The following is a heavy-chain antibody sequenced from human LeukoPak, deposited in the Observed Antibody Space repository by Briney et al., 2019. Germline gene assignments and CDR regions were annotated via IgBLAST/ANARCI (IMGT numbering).Heavy chain of an antibody. D-gene: IGHD5-24*01. CDR1: GFSFSSYW. V-gene: IGHV3-7*04. CDR3: ARDDRDGYNYFAY. Sequence: GGSLRLSCGASGFSFSSYWMSWVRQAPGKGLEWVANIKKHGSERNFAESVKGRFTISRDNAKNSLYLQMNSLRAEDSAVYYCARDDRDGYNYFAYWGRGTLVTVSS. CDR2: IKKHGSER. J-gene: IGHJ4*02.